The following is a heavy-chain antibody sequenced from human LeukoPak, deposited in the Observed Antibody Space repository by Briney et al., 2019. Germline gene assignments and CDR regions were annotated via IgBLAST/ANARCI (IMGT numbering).Heavy chain of an antibody. CDR2: INPNNGDT. D-gene: IGHD6-19*01. Sequence: ASVKVSCKASGYTFTGYYMHWVRQAPGQGLEWMGWINPNNGDTDYAQKFQGRVTMTRDTSISTAYMELSRLRSDDTAVYYCARDSHSSGWYVPDYWGQGTLVTVSS. V-gene: IGHV1-2*02. CDR3: ARDSHSSGWYVPDY. CDR1: GYTFTGYY. J-gene: IGHJ4*02.